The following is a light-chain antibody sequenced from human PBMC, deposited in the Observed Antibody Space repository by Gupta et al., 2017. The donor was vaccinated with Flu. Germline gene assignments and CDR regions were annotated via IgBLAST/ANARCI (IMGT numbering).Light chain of an antibody. V-gene: IGLV3-9*01. CDR1: NIGSKN. CDR3: QVWDSSTVV. Sequence: ALGKTARITGGGNNIGSKNVHWYQQQPGQAPVLVIYRDSNRPSGIPERFSGSNSGNTATLTISRAQAGDEADYYCQVWDSSTVVFGGGTKLTVL. J-gene: IGLJ2*01. CDR2: RDS.